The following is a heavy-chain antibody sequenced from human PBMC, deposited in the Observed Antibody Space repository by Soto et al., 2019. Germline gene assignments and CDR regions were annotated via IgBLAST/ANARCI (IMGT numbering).Heavy chain of an antibody. Sequence: ESSVHVSCKASGGTFSSYAISWVRQAPGQGLEWMGGIIPIFGTANYAQKFQGRVTITADKSTSTAYMELSSLRSEDTAVYYCAMLGCRRRWWIYGMDVWGQVTPV. V-gene: IGHV1-69*06. D-gene: IGHD5-12*01. CDR3: AMLGCRRRWWIYGMDV. CDR2: IIPIFGTA. J-gene: IGHJ6*02. CDR1: GGTFSSYA.